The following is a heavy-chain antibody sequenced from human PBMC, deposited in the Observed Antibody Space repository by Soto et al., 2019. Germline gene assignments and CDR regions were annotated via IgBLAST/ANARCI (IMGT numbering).Heavy chain of an antibody. CDR1: GGSISSGGYY. CDR2: IYYSGST. D-gene: IGHD2-8*01. V-gene: IGHV4-31*03. CDR3: ARGRPRMVYGAPRYYGMDV. Sequence: PSETLSLTSTVSGGSISSGGYYWSWIRQHPGKGLEWIGYIYYSGSTYYNPSLKSRVTISVDTSKNQFSLKLSSVTAADTAVYYCARGRPRMVYGAPRYYGMDVWGQGTTVTVSS. J-gene: IGHJ6*02.